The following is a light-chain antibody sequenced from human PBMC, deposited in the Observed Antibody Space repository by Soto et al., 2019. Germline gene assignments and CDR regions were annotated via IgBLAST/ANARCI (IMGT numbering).Light chain of an antibody. CDR2: KAS. J-gene: IGKJ1*01. Sequence: DIQMTQSPSTLSASVGDRVTITCRASQSISTWLSWYQQKPGKAPKVLIYKASNFQSGVSSRFSGSGSGTEFTLTISSLQPDDFATYYCQDYNSWTFGQGTKVEI. V-gene: IGKV1-5*03. CDR3: QDYNSWT. CDR1: QSISTW.